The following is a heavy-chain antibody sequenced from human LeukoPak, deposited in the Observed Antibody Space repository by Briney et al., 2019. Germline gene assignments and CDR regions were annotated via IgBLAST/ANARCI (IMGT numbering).Heavy chain of an antibody. V-gene: IGHV3-48*01. J-gene: IGHJ5*02. CDR2: ISFSTSTI. CDR3: AKGYSSGWYSLDP. Sequence: GGSLRLSCVASGFTFSTYSMNWVRQAPGKGLEWVSYISFSTSTIYYADSVKGRFTISRDNSKNTLYLQMNSLRAEDTAVYYCAKGYSSGWYSLDPWGQGTLVTVSS. CDR1: GFTFSTYS. D-gene: IGHD6-19*01.